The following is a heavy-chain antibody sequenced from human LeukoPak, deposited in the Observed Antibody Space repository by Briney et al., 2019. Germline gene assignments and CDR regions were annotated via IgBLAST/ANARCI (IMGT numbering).Heavy chain of an antibody. CDR1: GFPFSGSG. J-gene: IGHJ4*02. Sequence: PGGSLRLSWAASGFPFSGSGMHWVRQAPGKGLEWVAFIRYDGSNKYHADSVKGRFTISRDNSKNTLYLQMNSLRAEDTAVYYCAKGSSVAGIDYWGQGTLVTVSS. CDR2: IRYDGSNK. CDR3: AKGSSVAGIDY. V-gene: IGHV3-30*02. D-gene: IGHD6-19*01.